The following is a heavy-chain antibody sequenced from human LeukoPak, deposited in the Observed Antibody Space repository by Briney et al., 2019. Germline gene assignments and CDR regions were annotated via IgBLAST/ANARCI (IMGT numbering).Heavy chain of an antibody. CDR2: INGDGSTI. J-gene: IGHJ4*02. CDR3: ARARYCSVGNCYSDY. Sequence: PGGSLRLSYAASGFTFSTYWMQWVRQAPGKGLVWVSRINGDGSTINYADSVKGRFTISRDNAKNTLYLQMNSLRAEDTAVYFCARARYCSVGNCYSDYWGQGTLVTVSS. D-gene: IGHD2-15*01. V-gene: IGHV3-74*01. CDR1: GFTFSTYW.